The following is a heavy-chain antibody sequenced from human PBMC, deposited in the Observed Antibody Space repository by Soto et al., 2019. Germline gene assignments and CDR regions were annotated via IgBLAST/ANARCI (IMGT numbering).Heavy chain of an antibody. Sequence: SETLPLTWTVSGGSIGSSSYYWGWIRQPPGKGLEWIGSIYYSGSTYYNPSLKSRVTISVDTPKNQFSLKLSSVTAADTAVYYCASLRYFDWFFDYWGQGTLVTVSS. CDR2: IYYSGST. D-gene: IGHD3-9*01. CDR3: ASLRYFDWFFDY. J-gene: IGHJ4*02. CDR1: GGSIGSSSYY. V-gene: IGHV4-39*01.